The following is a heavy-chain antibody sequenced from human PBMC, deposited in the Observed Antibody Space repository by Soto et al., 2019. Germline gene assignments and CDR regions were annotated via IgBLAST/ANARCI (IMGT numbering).Heavy chain of an antibody. D-gene: IGHD3-16*01. CDR3: ARTGSCYGGVRGP. Sequence: QLQLQESGPGLVKPSETLSLTCPVSGGSISSSSYYWGWIRQPPGKGLEWIGSIYYSGSTYYNPSLKSRVTISVDTSKNQCSLKLSSVTAAATAVYYCARTGSCYGGVRGPWGQGTLVTVSS. CDR1: GGSISSSSYY. J-gene: IGHJ5*02. CDR2: IYYSGST. V-gene: IGHV4-39*01.